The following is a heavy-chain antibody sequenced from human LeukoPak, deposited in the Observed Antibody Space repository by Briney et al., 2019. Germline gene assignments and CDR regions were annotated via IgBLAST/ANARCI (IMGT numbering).Heavy chain of an antibody. CDR1: GGSISSSSYY. V-gene: IGHV4-39*07. CDR3: ARDFNLYYYGSSGYDY. Sequence: SETLSLTCTVSGGSISSSSYYWGWIRQPPGKGLEWIGSIYYSGSTYYNPSLKSRVTISVDTSKNQFSLKLSSVTAADTAVYYCARDFNLYYYGSSGYDYWGQGTLVTVSS. D-gene: IGHD3-22*01. J-gene: IGHJ4*02. CDR2: IYYSGST.